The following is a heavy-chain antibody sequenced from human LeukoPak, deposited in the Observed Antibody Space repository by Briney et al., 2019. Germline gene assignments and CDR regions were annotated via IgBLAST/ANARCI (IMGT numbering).Heavy chain of an antibody. CDR3: AAASIGELYDAFDI. Sequence: GTSVKVACKDSGFTFTSSAMQWVRQARGHRLEWIGWIVVGSGNTDYAQKFQERVTITRDMSTSTAYMELSSLRSEDTAVYYCAAASIGELYDAFDIWGQGTMVTVSS. CDR2: IVVGSGNT. D-gene: IGHD3-10*01. J-gene: IGHJ3*02. V-gene: IGHV1-58*02. CDR1: GFTFTSSA.